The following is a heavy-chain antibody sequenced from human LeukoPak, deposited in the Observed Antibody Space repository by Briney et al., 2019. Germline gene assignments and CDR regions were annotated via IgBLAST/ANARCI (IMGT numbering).Heavy chain of an antibody. J-gene: IGHJ5*02. CDR1: GGSISSYY. D-gene: IGHD3-3*01. Sequence: SETLSLTCTVSGGSISSYYWSWIRQPAGKGLELIGRIYTSGSTNYNHSLKSRVTMSVDTSKNQFSLKLSSVTAADTAVYYCASRRGLRFLEWLGNWFDPWGQGTLVTVSS. V-gene: IGHV4-4*07. CDR3: ASRRGLRFLEWLGNWFDP. CDR2: IYTSGST.